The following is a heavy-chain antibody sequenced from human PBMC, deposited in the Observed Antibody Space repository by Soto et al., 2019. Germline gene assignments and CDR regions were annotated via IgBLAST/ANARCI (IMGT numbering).Heavy chain of an antibody. CDR3: TTDGLITFGGVLVPNWFDS. CDR1: GDSLSRADYC. D-gene: IGHD3-16*02. Sequence: WETLSLTCTVSGDSLSRADYCWSWVRQAPGKGLEWVGHIKSKTDGGATDYAAPVKGRSTISRDESKNTLYLQMNSLKTEDTAVYYCTTDGLITFGGVLVPNWFDSWGQGTLVTVSS. V-gene: IGHV3-15*01. J-gene: IGHJ5*01. CDR2: IKSKTDGGAT.